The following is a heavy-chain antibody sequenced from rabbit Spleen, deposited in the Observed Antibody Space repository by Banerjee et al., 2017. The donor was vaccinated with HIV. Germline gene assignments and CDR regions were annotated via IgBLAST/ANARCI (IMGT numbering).Heavy chain of an antibody. D-gene: IGHD1-1*01. V-gene: IGHV1S7*01. J-gene: IGHJ3*01. CDR2: IDPIFGTT. CDR1: GFDFNTYY. Sequence: QLEESGGGLVQPGGSLKLSCKASGFDFNTYYMSWVRQAPGKGLEWIGYIDPIFGTTYYASWVNGRFSISRENTRNTVSLQLNSLTAADTATYFCARDPAYASGGGASIPYLWGQGTLVTVS. CDR3: ARDPAYASGGGASIPYL.